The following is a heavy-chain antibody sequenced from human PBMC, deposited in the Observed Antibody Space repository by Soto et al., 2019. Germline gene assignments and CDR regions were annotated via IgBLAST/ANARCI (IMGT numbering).Heavy chain of an antibody. CDR2: ISGDGGTS. CDR1: GFTVTSYA. J-gene: IGHJ4*02. Sequence: EVQLLESGGGLVQPGGSLRLSCAASGFTVTSYAMSWVRQAPGKGLEWVSVISGDGGTSYYADSVRGRFTISRDFSKNTVILQMNSLRAEDTAIYYCARYSSYSNSRFDYWGQGPLVTVSA. CDR3: ARYSSYSNSRFDY. D-gene: IGHD4-4*01. V-gene: IGHV3-23*01.